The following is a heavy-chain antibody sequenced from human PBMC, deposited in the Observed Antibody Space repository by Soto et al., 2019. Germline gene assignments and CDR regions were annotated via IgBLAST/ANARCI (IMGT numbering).Heavy chain of an antibody. CDR1: GFTFNTYA. CDR3: AKDRQNFNSVCDHLDV. Sequence: EVRLLESGGGLVQPGGSLRLSCAASGFTFNTYAISWVRQAPGKGLEWVAGIGGGDKHYADSVTGRFIISRDDRNSMVSFQMNSLRVEDTAVYNCAKDRQNFNSVCDHLDVWGQGTLVMVSS. CDR2: IGGGDK. V-gene: IGHV3-23*01. D-gene: IGHD2-21*01. J-gene: IGHJ3*01.